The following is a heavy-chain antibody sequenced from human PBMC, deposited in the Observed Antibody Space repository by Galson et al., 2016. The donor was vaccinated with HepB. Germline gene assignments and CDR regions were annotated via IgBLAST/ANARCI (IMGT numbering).Heavy chain of an antibody. CDR2: IYWDGDK. D-gene: IGHD4-23*01. J-gene: IGHJ4*02. CDR3: ARFDFGGNFLDY. Sequence: LVKPTQTLTLTCTFSGFSLNTSGVGVGWIRQPPGKALEWLALIYWDGDKHYSPSLRSRLTITKDTSKNQVLLTMTNMDPVDTATYYCARFDFGGNFLDYWGQGTLVTVSS. V-gene: IGHV2-5*02. CDR1: GFSLNTSGVG.